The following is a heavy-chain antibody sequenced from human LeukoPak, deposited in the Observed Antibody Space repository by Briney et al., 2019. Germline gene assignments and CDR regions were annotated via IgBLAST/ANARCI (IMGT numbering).Heavy chain of an antibody. CDR1: GFVFSNYA. V-gene: IGHV3-23*01. CDR2: ISDSGGRT. Sequence: GGSLRLSCAAPGFVFSNYAMSWVRQAPGKGLEWVSAISDSGGRTYYADSVKGRLTISRDNSKNTLYLQMNSLRGEDTAVYYCAKDGHWGQGTLVTVSS. J-gene: IGHJ4*02. CDR3: AKDGH.